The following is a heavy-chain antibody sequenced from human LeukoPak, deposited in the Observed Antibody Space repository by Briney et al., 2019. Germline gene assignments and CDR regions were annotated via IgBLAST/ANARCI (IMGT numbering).Heavy chain of an antibody. CDR2: ISYDGSNK. J-gene: IGHJ4*02. V-gene: IGHV3-30*04. D-gene: IGHD6-13*01. CDR3: ARGSGDYSSSWYRPVDY. Sequence: GGSLRLSCAASGFTFSSYAMHWVRQAPGKGLEWVAVISYDGSNKYYADSVKGRFTISRDNSKNTLYLQMYSLRAEDTAVYYCARGSGDYSSSWYRPVDYWGQGTLVTVSS. CDR1: GFTFSSYA.